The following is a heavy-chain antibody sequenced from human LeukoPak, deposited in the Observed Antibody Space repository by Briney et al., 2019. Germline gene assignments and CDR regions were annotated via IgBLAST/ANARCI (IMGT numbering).Heavy chain of an antibody. D-gene: IGHD2-8*01. CDR3: ARVSEVYGDWFDP. CDR1: GGSISSYY. CDR2: IYYSGST. Sequence: SETLSLTCTVSGGSISSYYWSWIRQPPGKGLEWIGYIYYSGSTNYNPSLKSRVTISVDTSKNQFSLKLSSVTAADTAVYYCARVSEVYGDWFDPWGQGTLVTVSS. J-gene: IGHJ5*02. V-gene: IGHV4-59*01.